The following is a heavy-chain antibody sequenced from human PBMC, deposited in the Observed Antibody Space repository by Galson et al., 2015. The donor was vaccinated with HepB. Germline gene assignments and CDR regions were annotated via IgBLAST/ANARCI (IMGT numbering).Heavy chain of an antibody. CDR3: ATEGVWGSYRPRAFDI. V-gene: IGHV1-69*13. D-gene: IGHD3-16*02. J-gene: IGHJ3*02. CDR1: GGIFSNYA. CDR2: IIPIFATA. Sequence: SVKVSCKASGGIFSNYAITWVRQAPGQGLAWMGGIIPIFATANYAQKFQGRVTITADESTSTAYMELSSLRSEDTAVYYCATEGVWGSYRPRAFDIWGQGTMVTVSS.